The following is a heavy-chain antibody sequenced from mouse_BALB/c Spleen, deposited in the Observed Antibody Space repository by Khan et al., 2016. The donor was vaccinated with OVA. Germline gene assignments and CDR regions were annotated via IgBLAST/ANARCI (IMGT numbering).Heavy chain of an antibody. V-gene: IGHV3-2*02. D-gene: IGHD1-1*02. J-gene: IGHJ2*02. Sequence: EVQLQESGPGLVKPSQSLSLTCTVTGYSITSDYARNWIRQFPGNKLEWMGFISYSGNTKYNPSLKSRFSITRDTSKNQFFLQLNSVTTEDTATYDCARVYGGDFDYWGQGTSLTVSS. CDR2: ISYSGNT. CDR1: GYSITSDYA. CDR3: ARVYGGDFDY.